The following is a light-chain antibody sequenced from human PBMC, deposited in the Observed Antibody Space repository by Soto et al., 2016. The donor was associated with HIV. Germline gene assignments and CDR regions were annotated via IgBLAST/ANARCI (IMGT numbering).Light chain of an antibody. CDR1: QSLVHSDGHTY. CDR2: KVS. Sequence: DFVMTQSPLSLAVTLGQPATISCRSSQSLVHSDGHTYLHWFQQRPGQSPRRLIYKVSNRDSGVPDRFSGSGSGTDFTLKISRVEAEDVGVYYCWQGTHWPPWTFGQGTKVEI. J-gene: IGKJ1*01. V-gene: IGKV2-30*02. CDR3: WQGTHWPPWT.